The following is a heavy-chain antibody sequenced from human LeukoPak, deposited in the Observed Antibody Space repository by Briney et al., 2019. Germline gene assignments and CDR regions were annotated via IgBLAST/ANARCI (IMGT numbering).Heavy chain of an antibody. Sequence: ASVKVSCKASGYTFSNHYLHWVRQAPGQGLEWMGMIYPRDGSTSYAQNFQGRVTVTRDTSTTTVHMELRGLRSEDTAVYYCARDQEGFDYWGQGTVVTVSS. V-gene: IGHV1-46*01. CDR2: IYPRDGST. CDR1: GYTFSNHY. CDR3: ARDQEGFDY. J-gene: IGHJ4*02.